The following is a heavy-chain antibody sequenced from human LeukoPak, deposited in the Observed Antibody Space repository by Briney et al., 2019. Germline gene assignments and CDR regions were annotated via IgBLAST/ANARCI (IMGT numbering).Heavy chain of an antibody. CDR1: GYTFTGYY. D-gene: IGHD7-27*01. CDR2: INPSSGDT. J-gene: IGHJ4*02. CDR3: ARSNWGSFVDY. V-gene: IGHV1-2*02. Sequence: ASVKVSCKTSGYTFTGYYMHWVRQAPGQGLECMGWINPSSGDTKYAQKFQGRVTMTRDTSISTAYMELSRLRSDDTAVYYCARSNWGSFVDYWGQGTLVTVSS.